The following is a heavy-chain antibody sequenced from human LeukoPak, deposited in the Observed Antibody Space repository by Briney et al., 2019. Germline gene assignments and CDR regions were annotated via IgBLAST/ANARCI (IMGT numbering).Heavy chain of an antibody. CDR2: ISSSSSYI. J-gene: IGHJ4*02. CDR1: GFTFSSYI. Sequence: GGSLRLSCAASGFTFSSYIMNWVRQAPGKGLEWVSSISSSSSYIYYADSVKGRFTISRDNAKNSLYLQMNSLRAEDTAVYYCARVSIGELSFDYWGQGTLVTVSS. CDR3: ARVSIGELSFDY. V-gene: IGHV3-21*01. D-gene: IGHD3-10*01.